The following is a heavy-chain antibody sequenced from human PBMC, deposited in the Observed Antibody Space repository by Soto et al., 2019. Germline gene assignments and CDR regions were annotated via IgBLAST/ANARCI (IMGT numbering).Heavy chain of an antibody. CDR2: ISASASGSATAT. J-gene: IGHJ5*02. D-gene: IGHD2-15*01. CDR3: ARFARIGYCDSTNCFPGYFDP. V-gene: IGHV3-23*01. CDR1: GFTFSSYA. Sequence: DVQLLESGGGLVQPGGSLRLSCGASGFTFSSYAMSWLRQAPGKGLEWVSVISASASGSATATSYADSVKGRFATSRDNFPTTPFLQMKNPRAEDAAVYYCARFARIGYCDSTNCFPGYFDPWGQGTLVTVSS.